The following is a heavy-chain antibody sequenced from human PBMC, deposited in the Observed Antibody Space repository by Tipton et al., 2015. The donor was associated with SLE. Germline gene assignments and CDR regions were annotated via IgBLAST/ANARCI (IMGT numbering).Heavy chain of an antibody. CDR2: IYTSGST. V-gene: IGHV4-4*07. D-gene: IGHD4-17*01. CDR1: GGSISSYY. CDR3: AREGAKVTICYFDL. J-gene: IGHJ2*01. Sequence: TLSLTCTVSGGSISSYYWSWIRQPAGKGLEWIGRIYTSGSTNYNPSLKSRVTMPVDTSKNQFSLKLSTVTAADTAVYYCAREGAKVTICYFDLWDRGALVTVSS.